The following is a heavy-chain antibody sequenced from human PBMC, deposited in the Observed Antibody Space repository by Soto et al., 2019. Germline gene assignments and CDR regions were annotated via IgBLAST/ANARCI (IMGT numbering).Heavy chain of an antibody. CDR2: ISAYNGNT. CDR3: ARDRCILAGYCSSTGFFPRGDYYMDV. D-gene: IGHD2-2*01. CDR1: GYTFTSYG. V-gene: IGHV1-18*01. Sequence: QVQLVQSGAEVKKPGASVKVSCKASGYTFTSYGISWVRQAPGQGLEWMGWISAYNGNTNYAQKLQGRVTMTTDTSTSTAYMELRSLRSDDTAVYYCARDRCILAGYCSSTGFFPRGDYYMDVWGKGTTVTVSS. J-gene: IGHJ6*03.